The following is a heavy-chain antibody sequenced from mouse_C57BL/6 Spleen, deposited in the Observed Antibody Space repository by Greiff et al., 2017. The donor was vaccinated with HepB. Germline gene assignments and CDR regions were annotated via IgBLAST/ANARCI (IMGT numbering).Heavy chain of an antibody. CDR1: GYAFSSYW. CDR2: IYPGDGDT. Sequence: QVQLQQSGAELVKPGASVKISCKASGYAFSSYWMNWVKQRPGKGLEWIGQIYPGDGDTNYNGKFKGKATLTADKSSSTAYMQLSSLTSEDSAVYFCARKGGSSYEYYFDYWGQGTTLTVSS. V-gene: IGHV1-80*01. J-gene: IGHJ2*01. CDR3: ARKGGSSYEYYFDY. D-gene: IGHD1-1*01.